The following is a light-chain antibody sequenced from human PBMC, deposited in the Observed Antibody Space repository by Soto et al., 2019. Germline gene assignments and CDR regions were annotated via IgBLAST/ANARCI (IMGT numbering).Light chain of an antibody. J-gene: IGLJ7*01. CDR1: SSDVGGYNY. Sequence: QSVLTQPASVSGSPGQTITISCTGTSSDVGGYNYVSWYQQHPGKVPKLMIYEVSNRPSGVSNRFSGSKSGNTASLTISGLQAEDEADYYCSSYTSSSTQVLGGGTQLTVL. CDR2: EVS. CDR3: SSYTSSSTQV. V-gene: IGLV2-14*01.